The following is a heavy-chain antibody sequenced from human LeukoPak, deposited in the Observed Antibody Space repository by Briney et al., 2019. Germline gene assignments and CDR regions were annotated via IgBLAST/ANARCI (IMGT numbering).Heavy chain of an antibody. D-gene: IGHD1-1*01. Sequence: PSETLSLTCTVSGGSINNGSYYWGWIRQPPGKGLEWIGTIYYRGDTYFNPSLKSRVTISVDTSKNQFSLKLSSVTAADTAMYYCARLEYNRNDLVGRDFDCWGQGTLVTVSS. CDR1: GGSINNGSYY. J-gene: IGHJ4*02. V-gene: IGHV4-39*01. CDR2: IYYRGDT. CDR3: ARLEYNRNDLVGRDFDC.